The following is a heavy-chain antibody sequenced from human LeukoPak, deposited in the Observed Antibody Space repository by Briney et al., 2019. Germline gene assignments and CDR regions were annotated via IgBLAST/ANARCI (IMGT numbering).Heavy chain of an antibody. J-gene: IGHJ6*02. CDR3: ATYKNWVAGDV. CDR1: GFTFSDYW. Sequence: GGSLRLSCAASGFTFSDYWMTWVRQAPGKGPEWVANIKKDGSEEHYVDSVKGRSTVSRDNAQNSLFLQMNSLRVEDTAVYYCATYKNWVAGDVWGQGTTVSVSS. V-gene: IGHV3-7*01. D-gene: IGHD7-27*01. CDR2: IKKDGSEE.